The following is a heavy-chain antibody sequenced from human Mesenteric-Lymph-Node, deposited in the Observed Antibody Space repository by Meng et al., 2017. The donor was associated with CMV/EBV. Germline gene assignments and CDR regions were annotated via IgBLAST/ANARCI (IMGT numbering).Heavy chain of an antibody. Sequence: GGSLRLSCAASGFTLSDYEINWVRQAPGKGLEWVAFIGYDGSDKYYADSVKGRFTISRDNSKSTLFLQLSSLRAEDTAVYYCTRDFYYYFEYWGQGSVVTVSS. J-gene: IGHJ4*02. D-gene: IGHD2/OR15-2a*01. V-gene: IGHV3-30*02. CDR2: IGYDGSDK. CDR1: GFTLSDYE. CDR3: TRDFYYYFEY.